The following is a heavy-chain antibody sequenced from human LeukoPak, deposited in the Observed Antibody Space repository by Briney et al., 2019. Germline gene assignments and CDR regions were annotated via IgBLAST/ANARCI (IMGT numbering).Heavy chain of an antibody. CDR1: GFTFSSYS. CDR3: ARDAQRLVVPATNFFDP. D-gene: IGHD2-2*01. CDR2: ISGSSSYI. Sequence: GGSPRLSCAASGFTFSSYSMNWVRQAPGKGLEWVSSISGSSSYIYYADSVKGRFTISRDNAKNSLYLQMNSLRAEDTAVYYCARDAQRLVVPATNFFDPWGQGTLVTVSS. J-gene: IGHJ5*02. V-gene: IGHV3-21*01.